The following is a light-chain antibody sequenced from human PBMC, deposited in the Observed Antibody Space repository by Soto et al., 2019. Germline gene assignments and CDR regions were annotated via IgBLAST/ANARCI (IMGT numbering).Light chain of an antibody. Sequence: QSVLTQPPSVSGAPGQRVTMSCTGSSSNTGAGYDVHWYQQLPGTAPKLLIYSNNNRPSGVPDRFSGSKSGTSASLAITGLLPEDEADYYCQSFDSSLSGWVFGGGTKLTVL. V-gene: IGLV1-40*01. J-gene: IGLJ3*02. CDR3: QSFDSSLSGWV. CDR1: SSNTGAGYD. CDR2: SNN.